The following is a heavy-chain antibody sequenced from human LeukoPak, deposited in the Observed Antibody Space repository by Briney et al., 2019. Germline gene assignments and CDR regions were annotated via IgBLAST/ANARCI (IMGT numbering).Heavy chain of an antibody. D-gene: IGHD3-10*01. CDR1: GFTFSNYD. CDR3: AGSKSWFCYMDV. Sequence: GGSERLSCAASGFTFSNYDMHWVRQVTGKGLEWVSTVGTAGDRYYSGSVKGRFTVSRENARNSLYLQMNSLGVGDTAVYYCAGSKSWFCYMDVWGTGTTVTVSS. V-gene: IGHV3-13*01. CDR2: VGTAGDR. J-gene: IGHJ6*03.